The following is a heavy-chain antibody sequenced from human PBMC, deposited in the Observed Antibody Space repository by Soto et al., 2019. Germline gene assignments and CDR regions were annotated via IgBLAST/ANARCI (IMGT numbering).Heavy chain of an antibody. D-gene: IGHD3-9*01. CDR2: ISAYNGNT. CDR3: ARDIKRYFDWLPLTFDY. Sequence: ASVKVSCKASGYTFTSYGISWVRQAPGQGLEWMGWISAYNGNTNYAQKLQGRVTMTTDTSTSTAYMELRSLRSDDTAVYYCARDIKRYFDWLPLTFDYWGQGTLVTVSS. V-gene: IGHV1-18*01. CDR1: GYTFTSYG. J-gene: IGHJ4*02.